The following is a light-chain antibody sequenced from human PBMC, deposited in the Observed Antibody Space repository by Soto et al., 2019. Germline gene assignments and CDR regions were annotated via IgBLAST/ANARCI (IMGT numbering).Light chain of an antibody. J-gene: IGLJ2*01. CDR3: GTWDTSLSAGV. Sequence: QSALTQPPSVSASPGQKVTISCSGSSSNIGTNYVSWYQQLPGTAPKLLIYDNDERPSGIPDRFSASKSDTSATLGITGLQTGDEADYYCGTWDTSLSAGVFGGGTKLTVL. CDR1: SSNIGTNY. CDR2: DND. V-gene: IGLV1-51*01.